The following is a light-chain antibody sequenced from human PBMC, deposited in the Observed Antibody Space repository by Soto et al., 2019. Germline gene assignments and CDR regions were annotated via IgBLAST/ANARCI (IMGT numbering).Light chain of an antibody. J-gene: IGLJ2*01. Sequence: QSALTQPASVSGSPGRSITISCTGTSSGVGSYNLVSWYQQHPGKAPKLMIYEDIERPSGVSNRFSGSKSGNTASLTISGLQTEDEADYYCCSYAGGTSVVFGGGTKLTVL. CDR2: EDI. CDR1: SSGVGSYNL. CDR3: CSYAGGTSVV. V-gene: IGLV2-23*01.